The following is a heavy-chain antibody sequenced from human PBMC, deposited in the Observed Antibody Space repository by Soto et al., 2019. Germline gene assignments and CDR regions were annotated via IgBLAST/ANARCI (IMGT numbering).Heavy chain of an antibody. D-gene: IGHD5-12*01. CDR1: GFTFSSYG. Sequence: PGGSLRLSCAASGFTFSSYGMHWVRQAPGKGLEWVAVISYDGSNKYYADSVKGRLTISRDNSKNTLYLQMNSLRAEDTAVYYCAKDRRWLLLDYWGQGTLVTVSS. CDR2: ISYDGSNK. CDR3: AKDRRWLLLDY. J-gene: IGHJ4*02. V-gene: IGHV3-30*18.